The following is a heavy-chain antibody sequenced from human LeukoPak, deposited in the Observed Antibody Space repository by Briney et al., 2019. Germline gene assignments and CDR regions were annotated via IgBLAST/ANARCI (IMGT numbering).Heavy chain of an antibody. J-gene: IGHJ2*01. D-gene: IGHD3-10*01. CDR1: GFTFSTFW. V-gene: IGHV3-7*03. CDR2: INQDGSEK. CDR3: AKDSGRSGWYFDF. Sequence: GGSQRLSCAASGFTFSTFWMSWVRQAPGKGLEWVAHINQDGSEKYYVDSVRGRFTSSRDNSKNTLYLQMNSLRADDTAVYYCAKDSGRSGWYFDFWGRGTLVTVSS.